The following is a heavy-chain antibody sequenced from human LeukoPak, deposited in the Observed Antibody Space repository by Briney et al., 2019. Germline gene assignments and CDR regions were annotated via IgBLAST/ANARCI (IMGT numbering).Heavy chain of an antibody. J-gene: IGHJ6*02. Sequence: ASVKVSCKASGYTFTSYGISWVRPAPGQGLEWMGWISAYNGNTNYAQKLQGRVTMTTDTSTSTACMELRSLRSDDTAVYYCARTQEGLERRGPYGMDVWGQGTTVTVSS. V-gene: IGHV1-18*01. CDR1: GYTFTSYG. CDR2: ISAYNGNT. D-gene: IGHD1-1*01. CDR3: ARTQEGLERRGPYGMDV.